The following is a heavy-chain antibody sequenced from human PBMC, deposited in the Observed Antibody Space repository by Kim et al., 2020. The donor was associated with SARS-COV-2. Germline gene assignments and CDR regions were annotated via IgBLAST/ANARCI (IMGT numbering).Heavy chain of an antibody. J-gene: IGHJ4*02. V-gene: IGHV4-39*01. CDR2: IYYSGIT. CDR3: ARQGRGATRLPLDY. Sequence: SETLSLTCNVSGGSISSNSYYWGWIRQPPGKGLEWIGNIYYSGITSYNPSLKSRVTISVDTSKNQFSLKLSSVTAADTAVYYCARQGRGATRLPLDYWGQGTLVTVSS. D-gene: IGHD1-26*01. CDR1: GGSISSNSYY.